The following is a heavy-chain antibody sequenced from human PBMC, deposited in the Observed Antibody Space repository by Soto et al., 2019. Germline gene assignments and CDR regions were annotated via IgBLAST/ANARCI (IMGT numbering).Heavy chain of an antibody. J-gene: IGHJ5*02. V-gene: IGHV4-39*01. Sequence: SETLSLTCSVSGGSINSSSYFWGWVRQPPGKGLECIGSIYYIGSTYYNPSLRRRVTISVDTSKNHFSLNLSSVTAADTAVFYCARHYSSGSRNWFDPWGQGTLVTVSS. CDR1: GGSINSSSYF. D-gene: IGHD6-19*01. CDR3: ARHYSSGSRNWFDP. CDR2: IYYIGST.